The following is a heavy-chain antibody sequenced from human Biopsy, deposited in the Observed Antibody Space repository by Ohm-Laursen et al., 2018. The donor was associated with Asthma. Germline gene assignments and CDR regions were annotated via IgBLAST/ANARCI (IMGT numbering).Heavy chain of an antibody. CDR1: GFTFGDYW. V-gene: IGHV3-7*01. J-gene: IGHJ4*02. Sequence: SLRLSCAASGFTFGDYWMSWVRQVPGKGLEWVANIKHDGTEKNHVDSLKGRFTISRDNAKNSLYLQMNSLRAEDTAVYYCLHGAEVGGQGILVSVSS. D-gene: IGHD4-17*01. CDR2: IKHDGTEK. CDR3: LHGAEV.